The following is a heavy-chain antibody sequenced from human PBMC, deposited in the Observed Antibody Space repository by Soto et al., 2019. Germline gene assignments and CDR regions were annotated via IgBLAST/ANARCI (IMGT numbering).Heavy chain of an antibody. V-gene: IGHV4-28*01. CDR1: GYSISSSNW. CDR2: IYYSGTT. CDR3: ARREIQGPIDY. D-gene: IGHD1-26*01. Sequence: QVQLQESGPGLVKPSDTLSLTCAVSGYSISSSNWWGWIRQPPGKGLEWIGYIYYSGTTYYNTSLKRRVTMSVDTSKNQFSLKLTSVTAVDTAVYYCARREIQGPIDYWGQGTLVTVSS. J-gene: IGHJ4*02.